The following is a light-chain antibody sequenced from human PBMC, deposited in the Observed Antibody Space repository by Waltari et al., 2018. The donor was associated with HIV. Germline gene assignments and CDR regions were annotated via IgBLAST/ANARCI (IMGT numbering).Light chain of an antibody. CDR3: QSADNSGTYV. V-gene: IGLV3-25*03. J-gene: IGLJ1*01. Sequence: SYDLTQPPSVSVSPGQTARLTCSGDTLSNQYSYWYQQKSGQAPVLVIFRDIERTSGIPERFSGSRSGATVTLTISGVQAEDEADYYCQSADNSGTYVFATGTQVTVL. CDR1: TLSNQY. CDR2: RDI.